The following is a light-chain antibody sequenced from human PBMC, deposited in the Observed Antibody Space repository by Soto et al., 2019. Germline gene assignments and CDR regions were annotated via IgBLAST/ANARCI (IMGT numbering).Light chain of an antibody. CDR2: DVR. Sequence: QSALTQLASVSGSPGQSITISCTGTSSDVGGYNYVSWYQQHPGKAPKLMIYDVRNRPSGVSNRFSGSKSVNTASLTISGLQAEDEADYYCSSYTSISNYVFGTGTKVTVL. J-gene: IGLJ1*01. CDR1: SSDVGGYNY. V-gene: IGLV2-14*01. CDR3: SSYTSISNYV.